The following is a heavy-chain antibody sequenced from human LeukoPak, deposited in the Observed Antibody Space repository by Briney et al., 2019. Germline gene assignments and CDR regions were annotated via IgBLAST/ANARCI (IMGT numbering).Heavy chain of an antibody. D-gene: IGHD5-24*01. CDR1: GFTFSTYS. Sequence: PGGSLRLSCAASGFTFSTYSMSWVRQAPGKGLEWVSYISSSSSTIYYADSVKGRFTISRDNAKNSLYLQMNSLRAEDTAMYYCAKSDGFDYWGQGTLVTVSS. CDR3: AKSDGFDY. J-gene: IGHJ4*02. CDR2: ISSSSSTI. V-gene: IGHV3-48*01.